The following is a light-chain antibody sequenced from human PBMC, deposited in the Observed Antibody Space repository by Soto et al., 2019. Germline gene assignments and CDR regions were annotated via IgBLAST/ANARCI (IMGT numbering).Light chain of an antibody. V-gene: IGKV1-6*01. CDR2: AAS. CDR3: LQDHDYPWT. CDR1: QGIRND. J-gene: IGKJ1*01. Sequence: IQMTQSPSSLSAPVGDRVTITCRASQGIRNDLGWYQQRPGEAPELLLYAASTLRSGVPSRFSGSGSGTQFTLTINHLHREDSATYFCLQDHDYPWTFGHGTKVVIK.